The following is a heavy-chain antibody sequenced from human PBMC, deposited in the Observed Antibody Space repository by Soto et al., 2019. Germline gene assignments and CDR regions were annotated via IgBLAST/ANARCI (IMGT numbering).Heavy chain of an antibody. CDR1: GGYISSYY. D-gene: IGHD2-2*01. V-gene: IGHV4-59*01. CDR2: IYYSGST. CDR3: ARAFGSTMPSLF. Sequence: SETLSLTCTVSGGYISSYYWIWIRQPPGKGLEWIGYIYYSGSTNYNPSLKSRVTMSIDTSKNQFSLKLSSVTAADTAVYYCARAFGSTMPSLFWGQGTLVTSPQ. J-gene: IGHJ4*02.